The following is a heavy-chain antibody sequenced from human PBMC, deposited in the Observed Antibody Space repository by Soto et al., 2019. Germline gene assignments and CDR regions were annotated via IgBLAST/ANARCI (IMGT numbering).Heavy chain of an antibody. CDR2: ISGSGGST. V-gene: IGHV3-23*01. Sequence: EVQLLESGGGLVQPGGSLRLPCAASGFTFSSYAMSWVRQAPGKGLEWVSAISGSGGSTYYADSVKGRFTISRDNSKNTLYLQMNSLRAEDTAVYYCAKDTPIDDFWSGYTTNTYYGMDVWGQGTTVTVSS. J-gene: IGHJ6*02. CDR3: AKDTPIDDFWSGYTTNTYYGMDV. CDR1: GFTFSSYA. D-gene: IGHD3-3*01.